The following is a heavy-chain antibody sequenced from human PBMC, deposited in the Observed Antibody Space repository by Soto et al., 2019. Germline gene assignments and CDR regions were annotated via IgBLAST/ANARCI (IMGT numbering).Heavy chain of an antibody. J-gene: IGHJ5*02. D-gene: IGHD3-3*01. CDR3: ARGTTIFGVANLGSLGWFDP. CDR2: INAGNGNT. CDR1: GYTFTSYA. Sequence: ASVKVSCKASGYTFTSYAMHWVRQAPGQRLEWMGWINAGNGNTKYSQKFQGRVTITRDTSASTAYMELSSLRSEDTAVYYCARGTTIFGVANLGSLGWFDPWGQGTLVTVSS. V-gene: IGHV1-3*01.